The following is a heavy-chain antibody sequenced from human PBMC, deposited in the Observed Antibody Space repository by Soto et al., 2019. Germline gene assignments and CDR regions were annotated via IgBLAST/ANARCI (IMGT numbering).Heavy chain of an antibody. J-gene: IGHJ4*02. V-gene: IGHV3-23*01. CDR3: AKDRGITGTTSV. CDR2: ISGSGGST. Sequence: SLRLSCAASGFTFSSYAMSWVRQAPGKGLEWVSAISGSGGSTYYADSVKGRFTISRDNSKNTLYLQMNSLRAEDTAVYYCAKDRGITGTTSVWGQGTLVTVSS. D-gene: IGHD1-7*01. CDR1: GFTFSSYA.